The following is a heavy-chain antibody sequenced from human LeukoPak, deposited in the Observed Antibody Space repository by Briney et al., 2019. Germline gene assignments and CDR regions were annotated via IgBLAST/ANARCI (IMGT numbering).Heavy chain of an antibody. V-gene: IGHV3-23*01. J-gene: IGHJ4*02. CDR3: AKWIGGYCTSTSCYTGVYFDY. Sequence: PGGSLRLPCAASGFTFSAYAMSWVRQAPGKGLEWVSVISGSGDSTYYADSVKGRFTISTDNSKNTLYLQMNSLRAEDTAVYYCAKWIGGYCTSTSCYTGVYFDYWGQGTLVTVSS. CDR2: ISGSGDST. D-gene: IGHD2-2*02. CDR1: GFTFSAYA.